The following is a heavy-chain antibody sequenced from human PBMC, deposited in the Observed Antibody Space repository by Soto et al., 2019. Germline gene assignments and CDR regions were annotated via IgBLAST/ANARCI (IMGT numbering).Heavy chain of an antibody. CDR3: ARGIFPGVISEAGYYMEGIGNWFDP. Sequence: GGSLRLSCAASGFTFSSYWMSWVRQAPGKGLEWVANIKQDGSEKYYVDSVKGRFTISRDNAKNSLYLQMNSLRAEDTAVYYCARGIFPGVISEAGYYMEGIGNWFDPWGQGTLVTVSS. CDR2: IKQDGSEK. J-gene: IGHJ5*02. D-gene: IGHD3-22*01. V-gene: IGHV3-7*01. CDR1: GFTFSSYW.